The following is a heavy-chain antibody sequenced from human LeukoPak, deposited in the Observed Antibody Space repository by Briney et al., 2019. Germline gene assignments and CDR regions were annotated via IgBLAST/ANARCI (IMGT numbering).Heavy chain of an antibody. V-gene: IGHV1-2*02. J-gene: IGHJ4*02. Sequence: ASVKVSCKAAGYTFTGYYMHWVRQAPGQGLEWMGWINPNSGGTNYAQKFRGRVTMTRDTSTSTAYMELSRLRSDDTAVYYCARDYGGEPTFDSWGQGTLVTVSS. CDR1: GYTFTGYY. CDR2: INPNSGGT. CDR3: ARDYGGEPTFDS. D-gene: IGHD3-16*01.